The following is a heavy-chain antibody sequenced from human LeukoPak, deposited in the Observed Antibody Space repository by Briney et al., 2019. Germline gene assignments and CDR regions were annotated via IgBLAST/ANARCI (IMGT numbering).Heavy chain of an antibody. Sequence: GGSLTLSCAASVFTFSSHAIIWARQAPGKGLEWVSAISGSGGSTYYADSVKGRFTISRDNSKNTLYLQRNSLRAEDTALYYCARRSTAARLEDYWGQGALVTVSS. CDR3: ARRSTAARLEDY. CDR1: VFTFSSHA. J-gene: IGHJ4*02. V-gene: IGHV3-23*01. D-gene: IGHD6-13*01. CDR2: ISGSGGST.